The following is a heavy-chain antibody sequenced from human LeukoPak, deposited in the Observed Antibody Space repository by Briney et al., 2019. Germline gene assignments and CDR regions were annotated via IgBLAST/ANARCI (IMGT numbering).Heavy chain of an antibody. CDR2: INPNSGGT. Sequence: ASVKVSCKASGYTFTGYYMHWVRQAPGQGLEWMGWINPNSGGTNYAQKLQGRVTMTTDTSTSTAYMELRSLRSDDTAVYYCARDGIAVAGTAVWFDPWGQGTLVTVSS. CDR3: ARDGIAVAGTAVWFDP. J-gene: IGHJ5*02. CDR1: GYTFTGYY. D-gene: IGHD6-19*01. V-gene: IGHV1-2*02.